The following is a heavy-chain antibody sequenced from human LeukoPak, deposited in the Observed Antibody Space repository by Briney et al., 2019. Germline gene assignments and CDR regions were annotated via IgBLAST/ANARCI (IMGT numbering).Heavy chain of an antibody. D-gene: IGHD2-21*01. CDR2: INSDGSST. Sequence: GGSLRLSCAASGFTFSSYWMHWVRQAPGKGLVWVSRINSDGSSTSYADSVKGRFTISRDNAKNTLYLQMNSLRAEDTAVYYCARSPDVVETWFDLWGQGTLVTVSS. CDR1: GFTFSSYW. CDR3: ARSPDVVETWFDL. V-gene: IGHV3-74*01. J-gene: IGHJ5*02.